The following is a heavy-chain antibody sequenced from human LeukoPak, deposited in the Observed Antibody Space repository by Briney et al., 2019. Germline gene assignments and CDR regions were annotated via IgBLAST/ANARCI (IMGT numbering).Heavy chain of an antibody. Sequence: SVTVSCTASGGTFSSYAISWVRQAPGQGLEWMGRIIPIFGIANYAQKFQGRVTITADKSTSTAYMELSSLRSEDTAVYYCARSSPRDIVVVPAAITWFDPWGQGTLVTVSS. CDR2: IIPIFGIA. CDR1: GGTFSSYA. J-gene: IGHJ5*02. CDR3: ARSSPRDIVVVPAAITWFDP. V-gene: IGHV1-69*04. D-gene: IGHD2-2*01.